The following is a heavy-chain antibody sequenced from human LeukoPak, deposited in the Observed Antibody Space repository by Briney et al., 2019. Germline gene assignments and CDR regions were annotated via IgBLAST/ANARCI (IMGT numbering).Heavy chain of an antibody. Sequence: GGSLRLSCAASGFTFDDYAMHWVRQAPGKGLEWVSGISWNSGSIGYADSVRGRFTIFRDNAKNSLYLQMNSLRAEDTALYYCAKDRGVVVPAAMDYWGQGTLVTVSS. D-gene: IGHD2-2*01. J-gene: IGHJ4*02. CDR2: ISWNSGSI. CDR1: GFTFDDYA. V-gene: IGHV3-9*01. CDR3: AKDRGVVVPAAMDY.